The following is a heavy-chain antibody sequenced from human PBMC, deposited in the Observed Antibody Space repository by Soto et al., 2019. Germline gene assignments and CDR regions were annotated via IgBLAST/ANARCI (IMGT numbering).Heavy chain of an antibody. Sequence: EVQLLESWGGLVQPGGSLRLSCAASGFTFSSHAMSWVRQAPGKGLEWVSGTSANGGSTYYPDPVKGRFTISRDNAKNTLYLEMNDLRAGDTAVYYCSLAISTGRSTLDYWGQGTLVTVSS. J-gene: IGHJ4*02. CDR2: TSANGGST. D-gene: IGHD2-8*02. CDR1: GFTFSSHA. CDR3: SLAISTGRSTLDY. V-gene: IGHV3-23*01.